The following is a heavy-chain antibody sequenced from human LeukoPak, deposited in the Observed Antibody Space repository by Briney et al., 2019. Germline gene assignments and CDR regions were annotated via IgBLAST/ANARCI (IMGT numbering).Heavy chain of an antibody. Sequence: GGSLRLSCAASGFTFSSYSMNWVRQAPGKGLERVSSISSSSSYIYYADSVKGRFTISRDNAKNSLYLQMNSLRAEDTAVYYCARGSYDYGDYVPYYYYYMDVWGKGTTVTVSS. CDR3: ARGSYDYGDYVPYYYYYMDV. CDR2: ISSSSSYI. CDR1: GFTFSSYS. J-gene: IGHJ6*03. V-gene: IGHV3-21*01. D-gene: IGHD4-17*01.